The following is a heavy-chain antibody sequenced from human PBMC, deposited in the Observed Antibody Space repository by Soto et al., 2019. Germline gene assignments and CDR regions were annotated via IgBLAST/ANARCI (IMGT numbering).Heavy chain of an antibody. CDR1: GFTFENYA. CDR3: AKDVLEYYDVWSSYYDY. D-gene: IGHD3-3*01. Sequence: EVQLVESGGGLVQPGRSLRLSCVASGFTFENYAMHWVRQAPGKGLEWVSGINWSSNSVGYADSVKGRFTISRDNAKNSVYLHMNSLRAEDTAFYYCAKDVLEYYDVWSSYYDYWGQGSLVTVSS. V-gene: IGHV3-9*01. CDR2: INWSSNSV. J-gene: IGHJ4*02.